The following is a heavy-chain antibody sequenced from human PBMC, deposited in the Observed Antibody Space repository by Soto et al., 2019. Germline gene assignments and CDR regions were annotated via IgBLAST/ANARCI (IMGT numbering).Heavy chain of an antibody. D-gene: IGHD3-10*01. J-gene: IGHJ4*02. CDR2: ISSSSSYT. Sequence: LRLSCAASGFTFSDYYMSWIRQAPGKGLEWVSYISSSSSYTNYADSVKGRFTISRDNAKNSLYLQMNSLRAEDTAVYYCARHGYVLLWFGESTYYFDYWGQGTLVTVSS. CDR3: ARHGYVLLWFGESTYYFDY. CDR1: GFTFSDYY. V-gene: IGHV3-11*03.